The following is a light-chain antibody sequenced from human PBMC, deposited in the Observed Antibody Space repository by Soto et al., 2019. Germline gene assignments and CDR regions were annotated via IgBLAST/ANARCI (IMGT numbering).Light chain of an antibody. CDR1: QSVSSY. J-gene: IGKJ2*01. Sequence: EIVLTQSPATLSLSPGERATLSCRASQSVSSYLAWYQQKPGQAPSLLIYDASNRATGIPARFSGSGSGTDFTLTISSLEPEEFAVYYCQQRSTWPRTFGQGTKLEIK. V-gene: IGKV3-11*01. CDR3: QQRSTWPRT. CDR2: DAS.